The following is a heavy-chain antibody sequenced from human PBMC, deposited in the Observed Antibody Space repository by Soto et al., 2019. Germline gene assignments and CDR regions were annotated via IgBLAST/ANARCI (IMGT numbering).Heavy chain of an antibody. CDR1: GFTFSSYG. D-gene: IGHD3-22*01. CDR3: AKDRTQPAYYYDNTGLAH. Sequence: GGSLRLSCATSGFTFSSYGMHLVRQAPGRGLEWVAGISYDGRSKDLLDSVRGRFTISRDNSENILYLQMNSLRVEDTAVYYCAKDRTQPAYYYDNTGLAHWGQGTLVTVSS. CDR2: ISYDGRSK. V-gene: IGHV3-30*18. J-gene: IGHJ5*02.